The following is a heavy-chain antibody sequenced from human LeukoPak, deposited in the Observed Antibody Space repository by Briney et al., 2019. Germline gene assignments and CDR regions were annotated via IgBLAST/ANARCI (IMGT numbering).Heavy chain of an antibody. CDR3: AKMGAPIDY. J-gene: IGHJ4*02. Sequence: GGSLRLSCAASGFTFSSHAMHWVRQAPGKGLEWVAVISNHGNNIDYVDSVKGRFTISRDNSKNTLSLQMNSLRPDDTAVYYCAKMGAPIDYWGQGTLVTVSS. D-gene: IGHD1-26*01. V-gene: IGHV3-30*18. CDR2: ISNHGNNI. CDR1: GFTFSSHA.